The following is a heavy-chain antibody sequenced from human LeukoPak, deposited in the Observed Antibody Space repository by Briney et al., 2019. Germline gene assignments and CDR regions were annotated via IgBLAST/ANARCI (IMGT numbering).Heavy chain of an antibody. CDR3: ARDQEYGDNFASCFDY. V-gene: IGHV3-30*04. CDR2: ISYDGSNK. CDR1: GFTFSSYA. J-gene: IGHJ4*02. Sequence: PGGSLRLSCAASGFTFSSYAMHWVRQAPGKGLEWVAVISYDGSNKYYADSVKGRFTISRDNSKNTLYLQMNSLRAEDTAVYYCARDQEYGDNFASCFDYWGQGTLVTVPS. D-gene: IGHD4/OR15-4a*01.